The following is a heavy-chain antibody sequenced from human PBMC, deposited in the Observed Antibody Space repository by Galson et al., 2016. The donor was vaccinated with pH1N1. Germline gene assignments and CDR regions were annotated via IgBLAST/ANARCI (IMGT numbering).Heavy chain of an antibody. CDR3: TRDAGGDSDFDY. Sequence: SLRLSCAASGFTFSAYAMHWVRQAPGKGLEYVSVIGSNERTTYYADSVNGRFTISRDNSKNTVYLQMGSLRAEDMAVYYCTRDAGGDSDFDYWGQGTLVTVSS. V-gene: IGHV3-64*02. CDR2: IGSNERTT. J-gene: IGHJ4*02. D-gene: IGHD3-16*01. CDR1: GFTFSAYA.